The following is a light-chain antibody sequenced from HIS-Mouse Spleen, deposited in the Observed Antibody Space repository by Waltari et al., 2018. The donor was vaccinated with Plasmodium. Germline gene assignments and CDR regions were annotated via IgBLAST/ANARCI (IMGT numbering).Light chain of an antibody. CDR3: QQYDNHPYT. J-gene: IGKJ2*01. V-gene: IGKV1-33*01. CDR1: QDISNY. Sequence: DIQMPKSPSSLSASVGDRVTITCQASQDISNYLNWYQQKPGKAPKLLIYNASNLETGVPSRFSGSGSGTDFTFTISSLQPEDIATYYCQQYDNHPYTFGQGTKLEIK. CDR2: NAS.